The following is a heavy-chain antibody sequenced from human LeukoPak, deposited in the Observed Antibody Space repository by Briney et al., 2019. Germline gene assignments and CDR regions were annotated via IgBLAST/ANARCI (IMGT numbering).Heavy chain of an antibody. CDR1: GLTFSSYW. Sequence: GGSLRLSCAASGLTFSSYWMHWVRQAPGKGLVWVSRINTDGSTTNYADSVKGRFTISRDNAKDTLYLQMNSLRAEDTAVYYCAKDSPTYYYDSSGYPTTDYWGQGTLVTVSS. D-gene: IGHD3-22*01. J-gene: IGHJ4*02. CDR2: INTDGSTT. CDR3: AKDSPTYYYDSSGYPTTDY. V-gene: IGHV3-74*01.